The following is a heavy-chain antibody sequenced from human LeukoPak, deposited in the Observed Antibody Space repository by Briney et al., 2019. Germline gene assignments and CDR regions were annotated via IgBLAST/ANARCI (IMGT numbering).Heavy chain of an antibody. J-gene: IGHJ4*02. Sequence: GGSLRLSCAASGFTFSSYSMNWVRQAPGKGLEWVSSISSSSSYIYYADSVKGRFTISRDNAKNSLYLQMNSLRAEDTAVYYCAKDQSVYSSGWYSRLPTTPDYWGQGTLVTVSS. V-gene: IGHV3-21*01. CDR2: ISSSSSYI. CDR3: AKDQSVYSSGWYSRLPTTPDY. CDR1: GFTFSSYS. D-gene: IGHD6-19*01.